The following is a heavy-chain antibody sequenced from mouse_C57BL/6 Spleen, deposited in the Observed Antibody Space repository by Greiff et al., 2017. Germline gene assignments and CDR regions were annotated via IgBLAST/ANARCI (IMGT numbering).Heavy chain of an antibody. J-gene: IGHJ3*01. CDR1: GFNIKDDY. Sequence: VQLQQSGAELVRPGASVKLSCTASGFNIKDDYMHWVKQRPAQGLEWIGWIDPENGDTEYASKFHGKGTVTADTYSNTAYLPLSSLHSEDTAVYYCPTEGGRSLFAYWGQGTLVTVSA. V-gene: IGHV14-4*01. CDR3: PTEGGRSLFAY. D-gene: IGHD1-1*01. CDR2: IDPENGDT.